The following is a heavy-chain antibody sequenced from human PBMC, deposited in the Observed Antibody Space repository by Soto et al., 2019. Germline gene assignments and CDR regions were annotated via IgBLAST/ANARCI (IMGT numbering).Heavy chain of an antibody. CDR1: GGTFSSYA. J-gene: IGHJ4*02. CDR3: ASCDQDYYDRSGYRDYYFDY. V-gene: IGHV1-69*06. Sequence: SVKVSCKASGGTFSSYAISWVRQAPGQGLEWVGGIIPIFGTANYAQKFQGRVTITADKSTSTAYMELSSLRSEDTAVYYCASCDQDYYDRSGYRDYYFDYWGQGTLVTVSS. D-gene: IGHD3-22*01. CDR2: IIPIFGTA.